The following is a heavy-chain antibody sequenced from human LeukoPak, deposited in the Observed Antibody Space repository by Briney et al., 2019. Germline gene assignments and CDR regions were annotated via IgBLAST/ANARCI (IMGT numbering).Heavy chain of an antibody. V-gene: IGHV3-33*01. CDR1: GFTFSSYG. D-gene: IGHD2-2*01. J-gene: IGHJ6*02. CDR3: ARDDIVVVPAGLDYYSYGMDV. CDR2: IWYDGSNK. Sequence: GGSLRLSCAASGFTFSSYGMHWVRQAPGKGMEWVAVIWYDGSNKYYADSVKGRFTISRDNSKNTLYLQMNSLRAEDTAVYYCARDDIVVVPAGLDYYSYGMDVWGQGTTVTVSS.